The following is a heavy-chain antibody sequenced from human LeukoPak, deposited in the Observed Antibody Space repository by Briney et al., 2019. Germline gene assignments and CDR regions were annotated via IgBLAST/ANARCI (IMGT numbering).Heavy chain of an antibody. CDR1: GFPFSSYA. Sequence: GWSLRLSCAASGFPFSSYAMSWVRQAPGRALEWVSAVSGSGGTTYYADSVKGRFTISRDNSKNTLYLLMNSLRAEDTAVYYCAKSDYYDSSGHPSSFEYWGQGTLVTVSS. V-gene: IGHV3-23*01. CDR2: VSGSGGTT. CDR3: AKSDYYDSSGHPSSFEY. D-gene: IGHD3-22*01. J-gene: IGHJ4*02.